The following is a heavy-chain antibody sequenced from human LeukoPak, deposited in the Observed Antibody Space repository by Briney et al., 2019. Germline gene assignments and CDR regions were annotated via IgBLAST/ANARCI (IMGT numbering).Heavy chain of an antibody. CDR1: GGSISSYY. J-gene: IGHJ4*02. D-gene: IGHD5-24*01. CDR3: ARAVIKMATPFDY. V-gene: IGHV4-59*01. Sequence: PSETLSLTCTVSGGSISSYYWGWIRQPPGKGLEWIGYIYYSGSTNYNPSLKSRVTISVDTSKNQFSLKLSSVTAADTAVYYCARAVIKMATPFDYWGQGTLVTVSS. CDR2: IYYSGST.